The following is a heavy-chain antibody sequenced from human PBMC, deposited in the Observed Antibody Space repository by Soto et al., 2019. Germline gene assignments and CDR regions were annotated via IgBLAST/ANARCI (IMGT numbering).Heavy chain of an antibody. CDR3: ARAGCDGGSCYTLVGLRDGMDV. D-gene: IGHD2-15*01. J-gene: IGHJ6*02. Sequence: QVQLVESGGGVVQPGRSLRLSCAASGFTFSSYAMYWVRQAPGKGLEWVAVISYDGNNKYYADSVKVRFTISRDNSKNTLYLQMNILRTEDMAVYYCARAGCDGGSCYTLVGLRDGMDVWGQGTTVTVSS. V-gene: IGHV3-30-3*01. CDR1: GFTFSSYA. CDR2: ISYDGNNK.